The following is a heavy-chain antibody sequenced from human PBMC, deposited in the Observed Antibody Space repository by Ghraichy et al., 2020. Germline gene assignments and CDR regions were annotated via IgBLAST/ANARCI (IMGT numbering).Heavy chain of an antibody. CDR2: IYYSGST. Sequence: SETLSLTCTVSGGSISSSSYYWGWIRQPPGKGLEWIGSIYYSGSTYYNPSLKSRVTISVDTSKNQFSLKLSSVTAADTAVYYCARRGYYVPFDYWGQGTLVTVSS. D-gene: IGHD3-10*02. CDR1: GGSISSSSYY. V-gene: IGHV4-39*01. J-gene: IGHJ4*02. CDR3: ARRGYYVPFDY.